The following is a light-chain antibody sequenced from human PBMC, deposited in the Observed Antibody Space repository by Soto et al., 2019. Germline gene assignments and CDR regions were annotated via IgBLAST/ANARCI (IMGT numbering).Light chain of an antibody. CDR1: QSVSSSY. CDR2: GAS. CDR3: QQYGSSLWT. J-gene: IGKJ1*01. V-gene: IGKV3-20*01. Sequence: EIVLTQSPGTLSLSPGERATLSCRASQSVSSSYLAWYQQKPGQAPRLHIYGASSRATGIPDRFSGSGSGTDFTLTISRLEPEDFAVYYCQQYGSSLWTFGKGTKVEIK.